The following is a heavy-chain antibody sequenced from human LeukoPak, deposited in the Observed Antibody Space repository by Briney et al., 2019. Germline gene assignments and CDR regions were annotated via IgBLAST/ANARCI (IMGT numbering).Heavy chain of an antibody. CDR1: GNSVSSNSAA. D-gene: IGHD3-10*01. CDR3: ARDPGGYYYGSGSYYNSYYFDY. Sequence: PSQTLSLTCAISGNSVSSNSAAWNWIRQSPSRGLEWLGRTYYRSKWYNDYAVSVKSRITINPDTSKNQFSLQLNSVTPEGTAVYYCARDPGGYYYGSGSYYNSYYFDYWGQGTLVTVSS. J-gene: IGHJ4*02. CDR2: TYYRSKWYN. V-gene: IGHV6-1*01.